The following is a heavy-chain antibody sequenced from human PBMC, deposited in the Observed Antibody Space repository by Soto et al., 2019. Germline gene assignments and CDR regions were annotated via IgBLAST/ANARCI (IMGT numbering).Heavy chain of an antibody. CDR2: ISGGGDAT. CDR3: ARKVSGSTGRPDLWYFDL. Sequence: EVQLLDSGGGLVQPGGSLRLSCAASGFTFSGYALTWVRQAPGKGLEWVSDISGGGDATFYADSVKGRFTISRDNSKNTLYLQMNTLRAEDTAVYYCARKVSGSTGRPDLWYFDLWGRGTLVTVSS. CDR1: GFTFSGYA. D-gene: IGHD3-10*01. V-gene: IGHV3-23*01. J-gene: IGHJ2*01.